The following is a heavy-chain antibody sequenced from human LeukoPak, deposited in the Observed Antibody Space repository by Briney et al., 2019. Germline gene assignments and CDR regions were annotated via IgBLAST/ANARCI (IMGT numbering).Heavy chain of an antibody. D-gene: IGHD3-16*02. CDR3: AREGDSRWGELSP. J-gene: IGHJ1*01. Sequence: GGSLRLSCAASGFTFSTYAIHWVRRAPGKGLEWVAAIWFDGSEQYYADSVKGRFIISRDNSKSTSNLQLNSLRAEDTAVYYCAREGDSRWGELSPWGQGTLVTVSS. V-gene: IGHV3-33*01. CDR1: GFTFSTYA. CDR2: IWFDGSEQ.